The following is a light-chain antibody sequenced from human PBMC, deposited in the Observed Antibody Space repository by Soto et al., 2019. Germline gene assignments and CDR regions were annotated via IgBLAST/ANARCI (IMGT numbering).Light chain of an antibody. CDR2: TAS. V-gene: IGKV1-39*01. Sequence: DVEMAQTPSSLSASVGYRVSTTFRAIQSISTYLNWYQQKPGKAPKLLIYTASSLQSGVPSRFSGSGSGTDFTLTISSLQPDDFATYYCQQYNTYSTTFGQGTKVDI. J-gene: IGKJ1*01. CDR3: QQYNTYSTT. CDR1: QSISTY.